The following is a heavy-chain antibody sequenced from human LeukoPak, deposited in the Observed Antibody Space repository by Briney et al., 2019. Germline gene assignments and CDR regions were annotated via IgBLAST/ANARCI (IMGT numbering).Heavy chain of an antibody. J-gene: IGHJ4*02. CDR1: GASFSTTSYY. CDR2: IDYSGST. CDR3: ARHAGVIAAAGTRPFDY. Sequence: SETLSLTCTVSGASFSTTSYYWGWIRQPPGKGLEWIGSIDYSGSTYYNPSLRSRVTMSVDTSKNQFSLKLSSVTAADTAVYYCARHAGVIAAAGTRPFDYWGQGTLVTVSS. V-gene: IGHV4-39*01. D-gene: IGHD6-13*01.